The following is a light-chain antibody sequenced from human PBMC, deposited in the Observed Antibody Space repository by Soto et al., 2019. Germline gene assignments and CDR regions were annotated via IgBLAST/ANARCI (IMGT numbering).Light chain of an antibody. CDR1: KLGDKY. Sequence: SYELTQPPSVSVSPGQTASITCSGDKLGDKYACWYQQKPGQSPVLVIYQDSKRPSGIPERFSGSESGNTATLTISGTQAMDEADYYCQAWDSSTPVVFGGGTQLTVL. V-gene: IGLV3-1*01. CDR2: QDS. CDR3: QAWDSSTPVV. J-gene: IGLJ2*01.